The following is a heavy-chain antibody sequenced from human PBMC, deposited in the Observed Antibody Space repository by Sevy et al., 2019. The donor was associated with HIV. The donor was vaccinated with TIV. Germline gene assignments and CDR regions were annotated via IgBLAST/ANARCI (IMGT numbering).Heavy chain of an antibody. CDR1: GFTFSNAW. J-gene: IGHJ4*02. D-gene: IGHD3-22*01. CDR3: TTDPYYDDSTGFQPYFDY. Sequence: GGSLRLSCAASGFTFSNAWLNWVRQAPGKGLEWVGRIKSKAGGGTTDYAAPVKGRFTSSRDDSNNILYLQMNSLKTEDTAVYYCTTDPYYDDSTGFQPYFDYWGQGTLVTVSS. V-gene: IGHV3-15*07. CDR2: IKSKAGGGTT.